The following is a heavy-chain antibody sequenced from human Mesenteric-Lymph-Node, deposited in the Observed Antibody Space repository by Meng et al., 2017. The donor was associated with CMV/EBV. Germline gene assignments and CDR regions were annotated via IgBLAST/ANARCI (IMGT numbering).Heavy chain of an antibody. V-gene: IGHV3-23*01. CDR1: GFTFSA. CDR2: IRDSGGST. J-gene: IGHJ4*02. CDR3: ATSSSSSRFTDY. Sequence: GESLKISCAASGFTFSAMSWVRQAPGKGLEWASGIRDSGGSTYYADSVKGRFTISRDNSKNTLYLQMDSLRAEDTATYYCATSSSSSRFTDYWGQGTLVTVSS. D-gene: IGHD6-6*01.